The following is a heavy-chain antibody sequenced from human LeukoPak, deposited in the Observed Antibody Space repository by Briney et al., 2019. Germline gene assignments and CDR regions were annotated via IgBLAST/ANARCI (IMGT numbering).Heavy chain of an antibody. D-gene: IGHD2-21*02. Sequence: SVKVSCKASGGTFSSYAISWVRQAPGQGLEWMGRIIPILGIANYAQKFQGRVTITADKSTSTAYMELSSLRSEDTAVYYCARADNCGGDCYSQVWGQGTLVTVSS. V-gene: IGHV1-69*04. CDR1: GGTFSSYA. CDR2: IIPILGIA. CDR3: ARADNCGGDCYSQV. J-gene: IGHJ4*02.